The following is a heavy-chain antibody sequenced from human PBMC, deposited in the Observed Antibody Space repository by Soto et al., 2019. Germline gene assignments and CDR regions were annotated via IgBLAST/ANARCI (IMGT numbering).Heavy chain of an antibody. D-gene: IGHD5-12*01. Sequence: GASVKVSCKSSGYTFTSYGISWVRQAPGQGHEWMGWISAYNGNTNYAQKLQDRDTMTTDTSTSTAYMELRSLRSDYMAVYYCAREGVAPYYYYGMDVWGQGTPVTVSS. CDR2: ISAYNGNT. CDR1: GYTFTSYG. CDR3: AREGVAPYYYYGMDV. J-gene: IGHJ6*02. V-gene: IGHV1-18*03.